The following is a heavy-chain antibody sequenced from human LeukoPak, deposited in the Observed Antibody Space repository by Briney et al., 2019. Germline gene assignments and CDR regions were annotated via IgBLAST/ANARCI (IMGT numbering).Heavy chain of an antibody. D-gene: IGHD6-13*01. CDR2: INHSGST. Sequence: SETLSLTCTVSGGSISSYYWSWIRQPPGKGLEWIGEINHSGSTNYNPSLKSRVTISVDTSKNQFSLKLSSVTAADTAVYYCASPASAGTDDSDYWGQGTLVTVSS. J-gene: IGHJ4*02. CDR3: ASPASAGTDDSDY. V-gene: IGHV4-34*01. CDR1: GGSISSYY.